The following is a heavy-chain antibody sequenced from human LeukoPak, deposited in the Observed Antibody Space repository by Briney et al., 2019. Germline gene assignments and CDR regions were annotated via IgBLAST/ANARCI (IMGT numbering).Heavy chain of an antibody. V-gene: IGHV3-53*01. CDR2: IYSGGST. D-gene: IGHD4-17*01. J-gene: IGHJ4*02. CDR1: GFTFSSYG. Sequence: GGSLRLSCAASGFTFSSYGMSWVRQAPGKGLEWVSVIYSGGSTYYADSVKGRFTISRDNSKNTLYLQMNSLRAEDTAVYYCARNGDYGEYFDYWGQGTLVTVSS. CDR3: ARNGDYGEYFDY.